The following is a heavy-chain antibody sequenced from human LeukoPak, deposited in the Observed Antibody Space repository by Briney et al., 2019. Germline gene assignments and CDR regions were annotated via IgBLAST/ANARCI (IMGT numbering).Heavy chain of an antibody. CDR1: GFTFSIYW. D-gene: IGHD3-22*01. CDR2: IKQDGIEK. J-gene: IGHJ6*03. V-gene: IGHV3-7*01. CDR3: ARDYYHSSGYYDMDV. Sequence: GGSLRLSCAASGFTFSIYWMNWVRQAPGKGLEWVANIKQDGIEKYYVDSVKGRFTISRDNAKNSLYLQMNSLRAEDTAVYYCARDYYHSSGYYDMDVWGKGTTVTVSS.